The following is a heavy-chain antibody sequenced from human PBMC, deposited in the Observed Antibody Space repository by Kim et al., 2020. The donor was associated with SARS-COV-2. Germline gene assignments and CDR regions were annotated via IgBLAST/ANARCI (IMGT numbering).Heavy chain of an antibody. V-gene: IGHV3-48*03. CDR1: GFRFSSYE. J-gene: IGHJ4*02. Sequence: GGSLRLSCAASGFRFSSYEINWVRQAPGKGLEWVSHISVSGSVKHYADSVKGRFTISRDNAKNSVYLQLNFLRAEDTAVYYCATDQPDILDFYYWGQGTL. D-gene: IGHD2-2*02. CDR2: ISVSGSVK. CDR3: ATDQPDILDFYY.